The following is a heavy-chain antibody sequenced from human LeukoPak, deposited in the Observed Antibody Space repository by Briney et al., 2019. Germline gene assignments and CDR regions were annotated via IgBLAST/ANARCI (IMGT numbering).Heavy chain of an antibody. CDR1: GYTFTGYY. CDR3: ATMLHSSSWYYFDY. D-gene: IGHD6-13*01. J-gene: IGHJ4*02. CDR2: INPNSGGT. Sequence: ASVKVSCKASGYTFTGYYMHWVRQAPGQGLEWMGWINPNSGGTNYAQKFQGWVTMTRDTSISTAYMELSRLRSEDTAVYYCATMLHSSSWYYFDYWGQGTLVTVSS. V-gene: IGHV1-2*04.